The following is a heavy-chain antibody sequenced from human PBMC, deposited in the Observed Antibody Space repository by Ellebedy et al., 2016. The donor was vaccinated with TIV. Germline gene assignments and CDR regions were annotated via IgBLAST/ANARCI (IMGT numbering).Heavy chain of an antibody. CDR3: ARDISGSYQTEY. D-gene: IGHD1-26*01. CDR1: GGSISTFY. V-gene: IGHV4-4*07. J-gene: IGHJ4*02. CDR2: IYTTGTT. Sequence: SETLSLXXIVSGGSISTFYWNWIRQPAGKGLEWIGRIYTTGTTIYNPSLKSRVTMSIDSSKNQFSLKLISVTAADTAVYFCARDISGSYQTEYWGRGILVTVSS.